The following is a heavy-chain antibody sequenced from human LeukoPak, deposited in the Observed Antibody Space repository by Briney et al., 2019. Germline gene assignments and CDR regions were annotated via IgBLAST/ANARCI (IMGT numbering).Heavy chain of an antibody. CDR2: INHSGST. CDR3: ARGGLYGGRYRWDYFDY. CDR1: GGSFSGYY. J-gene: IGHJ4*02. V-gene: IGHV4-34*01. Sequence: SETLSLTCAVYGGSFSGYYWSWIRQPPGKGLEWIGEINHSGSTNYNPSLKSRVTISVDTSKNQFSLKLSSVAAADTAVYYCARGGLYGGRYRWDYFDYWGQGALDTVFS. D-gene: IGHD6-19*01.